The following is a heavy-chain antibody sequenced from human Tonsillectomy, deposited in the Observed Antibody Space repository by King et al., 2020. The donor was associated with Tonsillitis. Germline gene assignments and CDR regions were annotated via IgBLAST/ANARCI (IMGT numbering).Heavy chain of an antibody. J-gene: IGHJ4*02. Sequence: QVQLVESGGGAVQPGRSLRLSCAASGFTFSRYAMHWVRQAPGKGLEWVAVIWDDGSNKYYADSVKGRFTISRDNSKNTLYLQMNSLRAEDTAVYYCARDGAVVSWHCSSTSCYNGPYFDYWGQGTLVTVSS. CDR3: ARDGAVVSWHCSSTSCYNGPYFDY. V-gene: IGHV3-33*01. CDR1: GFTFSRYA. D-gene: IGHD2-2*02. CDR2: IWDDGSNK.